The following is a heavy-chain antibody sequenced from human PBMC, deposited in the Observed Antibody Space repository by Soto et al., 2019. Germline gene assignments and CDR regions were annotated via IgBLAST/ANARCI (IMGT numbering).Heavy chain of an antibody. J-gene: IGHJ4*02. D-gene: IGHD4-17*01. CDR1: GFIFSSYG. CDR3: ASAVS. CDR2: IWYDGSNK. V-gene: IGHV3-33*01. Sequence: SCAASGFIFSSYGMHWVRQAPGKGLEWVGVIWYDGSNKYYGDSVKGRFTISRDNSKNTLYLQMNSLRVEDTAVYYCASAVSWGQGTLVTVSS.